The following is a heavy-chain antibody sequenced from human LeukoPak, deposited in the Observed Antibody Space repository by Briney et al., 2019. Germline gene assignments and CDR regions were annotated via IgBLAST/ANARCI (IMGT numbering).Heavy chain of an antibody. CDR2: INGDGSNT. V-gene: IGHV3-74*03. D-gene: IGHD6-13*01. CDR3: ARDGGIY. Sequence: GGSLRLSCAASGFTFSSHWMHWVRQAPGKGLVWVSRINGDGSNTTYADSVKGRFTISRDNSKNTLYLQMNSLRAEDTAVYYCARDGGIYWGQGTLVTVSS. J-gene: IGHJ4*02. CDR1: GFTFSSHW.